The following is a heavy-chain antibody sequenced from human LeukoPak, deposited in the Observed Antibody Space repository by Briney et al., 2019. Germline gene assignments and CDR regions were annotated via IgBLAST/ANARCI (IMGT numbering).Heavy chain of an antibody. CDR3: ATLGYCSSTSCSITPLYGMDV. CDR1: GYTFTSYG. CDR2: FDPEDGET. J-gene: IGHJ6*02. V-gene: IGHV1-24*01. Sequence: ASVKVSCKASGYTFTSYGISWVRQAPGKGLEWMGGFDPEDGETIYAQKFQGRVTMTEDTSTDTAYMELSSLRSEDTAVYYCATLGYCSSTSCSITPLYGMDVWGQGTTVTVSS. D-gene: IGHD2-2*01.